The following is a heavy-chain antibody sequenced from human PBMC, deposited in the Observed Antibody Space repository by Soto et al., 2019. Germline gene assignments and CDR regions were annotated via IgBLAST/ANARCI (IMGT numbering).Heavy chain of an antibody. Sequence: GGALRLSRAASGFTLCSYALSWVRPAPGKGLEWVSAISGSGGSTYYADSVKGRFTISRDNSKNTLYLQMNSLRAEDTAVYYCAKDGGTHWFDPWGQGTLVTVSS. CDR2: ISGSGGST. CDR3: AKDGGTHWFDP. CDR1: GFTLCSYA. V-gene: IGHV3-23*01. J-gene: IGHJ5*02. D-gene: IGHD3-16*01.